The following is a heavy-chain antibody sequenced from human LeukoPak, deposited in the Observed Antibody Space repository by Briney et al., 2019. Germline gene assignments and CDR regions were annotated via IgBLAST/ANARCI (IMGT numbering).Heavy chain of an antibody. CDR2: ISSSSSTI. CDR3: ASLTAAAPYYYYYMDV. V-gene: IGHV3-48*01. J-gene: IGHJ6*03. D-gene: IGHD6-13*01. Sequence: GGSLRLSCAASGFTFSSYSMNWVRQAPGKGLEWVSYISSSSSTIYYADSVKGRFTISRDNAKNSLYLQMNSLRAEDTAVYYCASLTAAAPYYYYYMDVWGKGTTVTVSS. CDR1: GFTFSSYS.